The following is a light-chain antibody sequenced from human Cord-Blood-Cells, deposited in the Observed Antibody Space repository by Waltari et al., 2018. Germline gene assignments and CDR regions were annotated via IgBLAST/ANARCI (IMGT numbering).Light chain of an antibody. CDR3: SSYTSSSTHYV. CDR2: EVS. J-gene: IGLJ1*01. Sequence: QSALTQPASVSESPGQSITISCTGTSSDVGGYNYVSWYQQHPGKAPKLMIYEVSKRPAGVSNRCSGSKSGNTASLTISGLQAEDEADYYCSSYTSSSTHYVFGTGTKVTVL. V-gene: IGLV2-14*01. CDR1: SSDVGGYNY.